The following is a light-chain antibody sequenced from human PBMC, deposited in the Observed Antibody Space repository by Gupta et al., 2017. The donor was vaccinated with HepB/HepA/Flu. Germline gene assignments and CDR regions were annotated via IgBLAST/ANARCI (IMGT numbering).Light chain of an antibody. Sequence: EIVLTQSPATLSLSPGERATLSCRASQSVSSYLAWYQQKPGQAPRLLIYDASNRATGIPARFSGSGPGTDFTLTISSLEPEDFAVYYCQQRKTITFGQGTRLEIK. CDR2: DAS. V-gene: IGKV3D-11*02. CDR1: QSVSSY. J-gene: IGKJ5*01. CDR3: QQRKTIT.